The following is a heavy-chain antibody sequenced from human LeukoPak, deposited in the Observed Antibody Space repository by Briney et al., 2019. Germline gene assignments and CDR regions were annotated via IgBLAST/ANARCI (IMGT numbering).Heavy chain of an antibody. J-gene: IGHJ4*02. CDR1: GYTFTSYY. D-gene: IGHD6-13*01. V-gene: IGHV1-46*01. CDR3: ARATRIAAAGTYPIDY. Sequence: ASVKVSCKASGYTFTSYYMHWVRQAPGQGLEWMGIINPSGGSTSYAQKFQGRVTMTRDTSTSTVYMELGSLRSEDTAVYYCARATRIAAAGTYPIDYWGQGTLVTVSS. CDR2: INPSGGST.